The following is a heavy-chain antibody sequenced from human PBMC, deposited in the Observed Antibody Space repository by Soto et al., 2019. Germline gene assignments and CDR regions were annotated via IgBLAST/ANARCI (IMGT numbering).Heavy chain of an antibody. D-gene: IGHD3-3*01. CDR3: AHGGPLYDFWSGYYTFDY. J-gene: IGHJ4*02. Sequence: QITLKESGPTLVKPTQTLTLTCTFSGFSLSTSGVGVGWIRQPPGKALEWLALIYWDDDKHYSPSLKSRLTITKDTSKNQVVLTMTNMDPVDTATYYCAHGGPLYDFWSGYYTFDYWGQGTLVTVSS. CDR2: IYWDDDK. V-gene: IGHV2-5*02. CDR1: GFSLSTSGVG.